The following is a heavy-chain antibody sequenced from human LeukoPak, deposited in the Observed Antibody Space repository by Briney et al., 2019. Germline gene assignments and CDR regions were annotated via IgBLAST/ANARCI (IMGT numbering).Heavy chain of an antibody. V-gene: IGHV3-53*04. CDR2: IYSGGST. Sequence: PGGSLRLSCAASGFTVSSNYMSWVRQAPGKGLEWVSVIYSGGSTYYADSVKGRFTISSHNSKNTLYLQMNSLRAEDTAVYYCARGSSGITIPFDYWGQGTLVTVSS. J-gene: IGHJ4*02. D-gene: IGHD3-10*01. CDR1: GFTVSSNY. CDR3: ARGSSGITIPFDY.